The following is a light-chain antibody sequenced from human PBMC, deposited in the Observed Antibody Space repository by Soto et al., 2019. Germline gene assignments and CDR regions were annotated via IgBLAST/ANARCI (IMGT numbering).Light chain of an antibody. CDR3: SLSYSCARAGVV. Sequence: QAVVTQEPSLTVSPGGTVTLTCGSSTGAVTSGHYPYWFQQKPGQAPRTLIYDTRDKHSWTPARFSGSLLGGKAALTLSGAQPEDEAEYYCSLSYSCARAGVVFGGGTKLTVL. CDR1: TGAVTSGHY. V-gene: IGLV7-46*01. J-gene: IGLJ2*01. CDR2: DTR.